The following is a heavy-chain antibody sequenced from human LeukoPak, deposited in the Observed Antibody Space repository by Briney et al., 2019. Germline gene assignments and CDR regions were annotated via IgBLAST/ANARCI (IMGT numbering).Heavy chain of an antibody. CDR3: AKSPTVDAAFDI. D-gene: IGHD4-23*01. Sequence: GGSLRLSCAASGFTFSSHSINWVRQAPGKGLEGVSGIGYTGDSTFYADSVKGRCTVSRDSSKNTLFLHMNSLRAEDTALYYCAKSPTVDAAFDIWGQGTMVTVSS. V-gene: IGHV3-23*01. CDR1: GFTFSSHS. CDR2: IGYTGDST. J-gene: IGHJ3*02.